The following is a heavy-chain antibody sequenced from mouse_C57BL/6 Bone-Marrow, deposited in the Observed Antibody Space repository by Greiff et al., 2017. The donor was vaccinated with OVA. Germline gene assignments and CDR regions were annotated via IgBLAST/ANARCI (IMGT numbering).Heavy chain of an antibody. CDR3: VRYKGREAVYYVDY. CDR1: GFTFTNYY. CDR2: IRNKPNGSTT. D-gene: IGHD3-3*01. Sequence: EVMLVESGGGLVQPGDSLSLSCAASGFTFTNYYMSWVRQPPGKALEWLAFIRNKPNGSTTEYSASVKGRFTISRDNSQSILYLQMNTQRAEDSATYYCVRYKGREAVYYVDYWGQGTALTVSA. J-gene: IGHJ2*01. V-gene: IGHV7-3*01.